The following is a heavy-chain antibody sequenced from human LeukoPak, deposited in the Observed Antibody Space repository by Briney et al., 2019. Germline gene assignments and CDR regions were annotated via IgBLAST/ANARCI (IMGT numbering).Heavy chain of an antibody. CDR2: IYPAGSVT. CDR1: SYNFANYW. V-gene: IGHV5-51*01. J-gene: IGHJ5*02. CDR3: ARREYNSVWFDP. Sequence: PGESLKISCKASSYNFANYWIGWVRQMPGKGLEWMGIIYPAGSVTLYSPSFQGQVTISVDRSTSMVYLQWSTLKASDTAMYYCARREYNSVWFDPWGQGTLVTVSS. D-gene: IGHD5/OR15-5a*01.